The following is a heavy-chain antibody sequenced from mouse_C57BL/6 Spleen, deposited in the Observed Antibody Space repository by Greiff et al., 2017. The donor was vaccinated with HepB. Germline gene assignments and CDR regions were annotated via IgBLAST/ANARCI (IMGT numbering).Heavy chain of an antibody. CDR1: GYSITSGYY. J-gene: IGHJ4*01. Sequence: DVKLQESGPGLVKPSQSLSLTCSVTGYSITSGYYWNWIRQFPGNKLEWMGYISYDGSNNYNPSLKNRISITRDTSKNQFFLKLNSVTTEDTATYYCARGLYGSSYDYAMDYWGQGTSVTVSS. CDR2: ISYDGSN. CDR3: ARGLYGSSYDYAMDY. V-gene: IGHV3-6*01. D-gene: IGHD1-1*01.